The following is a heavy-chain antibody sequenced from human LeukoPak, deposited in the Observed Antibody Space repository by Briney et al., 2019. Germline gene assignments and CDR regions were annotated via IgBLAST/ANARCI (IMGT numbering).Heavy chain of an antibody. CDR2: ISWNSGSI. Sequence: TGGSLRLSCAASGFTFDDYAMHWVRQAPGKGLEWVSGISWNSGSIGYADPVKGRFTISRDNAKNSLYLQMNSLRAEDTALYYCAKGTLAASGWFDPWGQGTLVTVSS. D-gene: IGHD6-13*01. CDR3: AKGTLAASGWFDP. V-gene: IGHV3-9*01. J-gene: IGHJ5*02. CDR1: GFTFDDYA.